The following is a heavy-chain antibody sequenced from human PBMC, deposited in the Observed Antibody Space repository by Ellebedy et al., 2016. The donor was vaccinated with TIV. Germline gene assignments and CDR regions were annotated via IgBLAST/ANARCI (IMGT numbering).Heavy chain of an antibody. Sequence: GESLKISCVASGFTFSDYYMSWVRQAPGKGLEWISYIGSRSGIFRYADSVKGRFTISRDNAKNSLYLQVDSLRDEDTAVYYCARSGSGSWVEPFDIWGQGTMVAVSS. J-gene: IGHJ3*02. CDR3: ARSGSGSWVEPFDI. V-gene: IGHV3-11*04. CDR1: GFTFSDYY. CDR2: IGSRSGIF. D-gene: IGHD3-10*01.